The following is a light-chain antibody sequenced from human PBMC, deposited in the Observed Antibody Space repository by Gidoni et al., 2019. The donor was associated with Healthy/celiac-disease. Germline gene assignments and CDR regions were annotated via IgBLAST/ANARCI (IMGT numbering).Light chain of an antibody. J-gene: IGLJ1*01. CDR3: QAWDSSLSYV. CDR2: QDS. V-gene: IGLV3-1*01. CDR1: KLGDKY. Sequence: SYELTQPPSVSVSPGQTASITCSGDKLGDKYACWYQPKPGQSPVLVIYQDSKRPSGIPERFSGSNSGNTATLTISGTQAMDEADYYCQAWDSSLSYVFGTGTKVTVL.